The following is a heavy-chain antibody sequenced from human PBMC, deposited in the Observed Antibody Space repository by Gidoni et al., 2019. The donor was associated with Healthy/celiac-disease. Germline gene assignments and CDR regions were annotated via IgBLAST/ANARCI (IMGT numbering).Heavy chain of an antibody. V-gene: IGHV4-34*01. CDR3: ARAIAVAAPPGTFDI. D-gene: IGHD6-19*01. CDR1: GGSFSGYY. Sequence: QVQLQQWGAGLLKPSETLSPTCAVYGGSFSGYYWSWSRQPPGKGLEWIGEINHGGSTNYNPSLKSRVTISVDTSKNQFSLKLSSVTAADTAVYYCARAIAVAAPPGTFDIWGQGTMVTVSS. CDR2: INHGGST. J-gene: IGHJ3*02.